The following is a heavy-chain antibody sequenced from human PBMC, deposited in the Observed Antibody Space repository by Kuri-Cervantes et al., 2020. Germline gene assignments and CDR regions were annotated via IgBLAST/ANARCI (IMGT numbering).Heavy chain of an antibody. Sequence: ASVKVSCKASGGAFSSYAISWVRQAPGKGLEWMGGFDPEDGETIYTQKFQGRVTMTEDTSTDTAYMELSCLRSEDTAVYYCATDTYYYDSSGYPLYYYYGMDVWGQGTTVTVSS. V-gene: IGHV1-24*01. CDR1: GGAFSSYA. CDR3: ATDTYYYDSSGYPLYYYYGMDV. J-gene: IGHJ6*02. D-gene: IGHD3-22*01. CDR2: FDPEDGET.